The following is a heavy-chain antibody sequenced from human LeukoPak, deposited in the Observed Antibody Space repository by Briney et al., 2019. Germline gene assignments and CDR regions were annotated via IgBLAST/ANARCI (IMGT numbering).Heavy chain of an antibody. J-gene: IGHJ6*03. CDR2: IYYSGST. CDR3: ARLGGGNSRYYYYYCMDV. Sequence: SETLSLTCTVSGGSISSSSYYWGWIRQPPGKGLEWIGSIYYSGSTYYNPSLKSRVTISVDTSKNQFSPKLSSVTAADTAVYYCARLGGGNSRYYYYYCMDVWGKGTTVTVSS. D-gene: IGHD4-23*01. V-gene: IGHV4-39*01. CDR1: GGSISSSSYY.